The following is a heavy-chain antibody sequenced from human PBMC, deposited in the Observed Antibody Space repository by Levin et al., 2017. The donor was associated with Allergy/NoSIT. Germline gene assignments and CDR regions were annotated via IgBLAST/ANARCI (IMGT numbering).Heavy chain of an antibody. V-gene: IGHV3-23*01. CDR2: ISGSGGST. Sequence: GGSLRLSCAASGFTFSSYAMSWVRQAPGKGLEWVSAISGSGGSTYYADSVKGRFTISRDNSKNTLYLQMNSLRAEDTAVYYCTKRIGEVVAKLWGQGTLVTVSS. CDR1: GFTFSSYA. D-gene: IGHD2-15*01. CDR3: TKRIGEVVAKL. J-gene: IGHJ4*02.